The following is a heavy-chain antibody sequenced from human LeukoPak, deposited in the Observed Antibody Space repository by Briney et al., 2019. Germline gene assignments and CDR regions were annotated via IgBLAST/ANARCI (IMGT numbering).Heavy chain of an antibody. Sequence: SETLSLTCTVSGASISNFYWSWIRQPPGKGLEWIGYIHNSGSTNYNPSLKSRVAISLDTSKNQFSLKLSSVTAADAAVYYCASYQLLFEVWFDPWGQGTLVTVSS. V-gene: IGHV4-59*08. CDR3: ASYQLLFEVWFDP. D-gene: IGHD2-2*01. J-gene: IGHJ5*02. CDR2: IHNSGST. CDR1: GASISNFY.